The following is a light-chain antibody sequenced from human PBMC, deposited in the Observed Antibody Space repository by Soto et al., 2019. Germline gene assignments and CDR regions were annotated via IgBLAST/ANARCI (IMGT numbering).Light chain of an antibody. CDR2: DSS. J-gene: IGKJ5*01. Sequence: EIVMAQPPATLSLSPGERATLAFRASQILSSNFLAWYQQKPGQPPRLLIYDSSTRATGFPDRFSGSGSGTDFTLTIIRLEPEDFAVYYCQQHGSLPITFGQGTRLEIK. V-gene: IGKV3-20*01. CDR3: QQHGSLPIT. CDR1: QILSSNF.